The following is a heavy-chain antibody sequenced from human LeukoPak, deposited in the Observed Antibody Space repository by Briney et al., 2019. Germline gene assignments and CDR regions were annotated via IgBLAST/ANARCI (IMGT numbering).Heavy chain of an antibody. J-gene: IGHJ4*02. V-gene: IGHV3-7*01. CDR2: TKQDGSEK. CDR1: GFTFSSYW. Sequence: GGSLRLSCAASGFTFSSYWMSWVRQAPGKGLEWVANTKQDGSEKYYVDSVKGRFTISRVNARNSLYLQMNSLRAEDTVVYYCARDTLGPNDYWGQGTLVTVSS. CDR3: ARDTLGPNDY. D-gene: IGHD2/OR15-2a*01.